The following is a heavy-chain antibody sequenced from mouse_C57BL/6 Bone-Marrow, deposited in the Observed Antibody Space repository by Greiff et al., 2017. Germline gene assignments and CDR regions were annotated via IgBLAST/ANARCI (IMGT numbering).Heavy chain of an antibody. V-gene: IGHV1-76*01. CDR3: ASWYCDV. Sequence: QVQLQQSGAELVRPGASVKLSCKASGYTFTDYYINWVKQRPGQGLEWIARIYPGSGNTYYNEKFKGKATLTADKSSSTAYMQLRGLTSEDSAVYFCASWYCDVWGTGTTVTVSS. CDR2: IYPGSGNT. CDR1: GYTFTDYY. J-gene: IGHJ1*03.